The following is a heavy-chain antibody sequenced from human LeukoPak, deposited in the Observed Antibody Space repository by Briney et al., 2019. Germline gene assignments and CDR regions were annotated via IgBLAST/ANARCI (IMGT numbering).Heavy chain of an antibody. V-gene: IGHV1-69*04. CDR3: ARSSRVAAAGPDY. J-gene: IGHJ4*02. CDR1: GGTFSSYA. Sequence: SVKVSCKASGGTFSSYAISWVRQAPGQGLEWMGRIIPILGIANYAQKFQGRVTITADKSTSTAYMELSSLRSEDTAVYYCARSSRVAAAGPDYWGQGTLVTVSS. D-gene: IGHD6-13*01. CDR2: IIPILGIA.